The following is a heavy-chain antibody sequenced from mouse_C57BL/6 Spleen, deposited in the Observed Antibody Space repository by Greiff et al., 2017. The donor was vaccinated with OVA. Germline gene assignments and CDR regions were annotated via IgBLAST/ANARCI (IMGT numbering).Heavy chain of an antibody. CDR2: ISSGGDYI. V-gene: IGHV5-9-1*02. J-gene: IGHJ2*01. D-gene: IGHD1-1*01. Sequence: EVQRVESGEGLVKPGGSLKLSCAASGFTFSSYAMSWVRQTPEKRLEWVAYISSGGDYIYYADTVKGRFTISRDNARNTLYLQMSSLKAEDTAVYYCTRGGTTVVASDYWGQGTTLTVSS. CDR1: GFTFSSYA. CDR3: TRGGTTVVASDY.